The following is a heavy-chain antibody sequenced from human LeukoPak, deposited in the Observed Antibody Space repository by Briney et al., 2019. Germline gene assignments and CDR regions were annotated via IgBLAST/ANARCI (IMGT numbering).Heavy chain of an antibody. CDR2: INPNSGGT. D-gene: IGHD1-14*01. Sequence: ASVKVSRKASGYTFTGYYMHWVRQAPGQGLEWMGWINPNSGGTNYAQKFQGRVTMTRDTSISTAYMELSRLRSDDTAVYYCARSRPGLHDAFDIWGQGTMVTVSS. V-gene: IGHV1-2*02. J-gene: IGHJ3*02. CDR1: GYTFTGYY. CDR3: ARSRPGLHDAFDI.